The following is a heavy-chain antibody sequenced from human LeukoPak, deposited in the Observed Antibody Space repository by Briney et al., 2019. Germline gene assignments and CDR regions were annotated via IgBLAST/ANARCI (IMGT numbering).Heavy chain of an antibody. CDR3: ARGDYYDSRDLGY. D-gene: IGHD3-22*01. J-gene: IGHJ4*02. Sequence: SETLSLTCAVYGGSFSGYYWSWIRQPPGEGLEWIGEINHSGSTNYNPSLKSRVTISVDTSKNQFSLKLSSVTAADTAVYYCARGDYYDSRDLGYWGQGTLVTVSS. V-gene: IGHV4-34*01. CDR2: INHSGST. CDR1: GGSFSGYY.